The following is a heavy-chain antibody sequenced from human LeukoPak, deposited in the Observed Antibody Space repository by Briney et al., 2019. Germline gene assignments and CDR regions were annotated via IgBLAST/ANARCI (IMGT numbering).Heavy chain of an antibody. CDR2: IIPILGIA. CDR1: GGTFSSYA. V-gene: IGHV1-69*04. D-gene: IGHD6-19*01. CDR3: AADRQIRTPYSSGWYDIFDY. Sequence: SVKVSCKASGGTFSSYAISWVRQAPGQGLEWMGRIIPILGIANYAQKFQGRVTITADKSTSTAYMELSSLRSEDTAVYYCAADRQIRTPYSSGWYDIFDYWGQGTLVTVSS. J-gene: IGHJ4*02.